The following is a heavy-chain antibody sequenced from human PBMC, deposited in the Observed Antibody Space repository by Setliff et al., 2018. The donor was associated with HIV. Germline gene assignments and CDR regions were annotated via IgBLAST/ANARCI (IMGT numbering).Heavy chain of an antibody. CDR1: GYTFTGYH. Sequence: ASVKVSCKASGYTFTGYHMHWVRPAPGQGLEWMGWISAYNGNTNYAQKLQGRVTMTTDTSTSTAYMELRSLRSDDTAVYYCARDGEIGPDFWGQGTLVTVSS. D-gene: IGHD3-3*01. J-gene: IGHJ4*02. CDR3: ARDGEIGPDF. V-gene: IGHV1-18*04. CDR2: ISAYNGNT.